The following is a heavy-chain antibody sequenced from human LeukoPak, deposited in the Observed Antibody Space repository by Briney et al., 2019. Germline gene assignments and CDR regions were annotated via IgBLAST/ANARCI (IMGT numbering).Heavy chain of an antibody. CDR3: ARGDDGDYYDY. J-gene: IGHJ4*02. Sequence: SETPSLTCTVSGGSISSYYWSWIRQPPGKGLEWIGYIYYSGSTNYNPSLKSRVTISVDTSKNQFSLKLSSVTAADTAVYYCARGDDGDYYDYWGQGTLVTVSS. CDR2: IYYSGST. V-gene: IGHV4-59*01. D-gene: IGHD4-17*01. CDR1: GGSISSYY.